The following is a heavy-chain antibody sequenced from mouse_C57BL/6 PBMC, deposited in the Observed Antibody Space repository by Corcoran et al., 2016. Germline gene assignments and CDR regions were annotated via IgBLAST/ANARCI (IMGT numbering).Heavy chain of an antibody. CDR3: ARKGFDV. CDR2: ISYDGSN. J-gene: IGHJ1*03. CDR1: GYSITSGYY. Sequence: DVQLQESGPGLVKPSQSLSLTCSVTGYSITSGYYWNWIRQFPGNKLEWMGYISYDGSNNYNPSLKNRISITRDTSKNQFFLKLNSVTTEDTATYYCARKGFDVWGTGTTVTVSS. V-gene: IGHV3-6*01.